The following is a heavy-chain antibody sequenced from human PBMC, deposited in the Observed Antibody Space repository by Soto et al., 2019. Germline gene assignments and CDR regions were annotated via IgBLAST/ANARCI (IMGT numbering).Heavy chain of an antibody. D-gene: IGHD3-10*01. V-gene: IGHV4-28*03. CDR2: IYYSGST. Sequence: PSETLSLTCAVSGGSISSSNWWSWIRQPPGKGLEWIGYIYYSGSTYYNPSLKSRVTISVDTSKNQFSLKLSSMTAADTAVYYCARVGGFGATTIDYWGQGTLVTV. CDR3: ARVGGFGATTIDY. J-gene: IGHJ4*02. CDR1: GGSISSSNW.